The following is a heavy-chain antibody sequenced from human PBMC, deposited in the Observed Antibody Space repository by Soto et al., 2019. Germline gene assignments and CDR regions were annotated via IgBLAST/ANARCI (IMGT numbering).Heavy chain of an antibody. CDR3: ARAQLTTVTTEAFDI. CDR1: GGSISSSSYY. D-gene: IGHD4-17*01. CDR2: IYYSGST. V-gene: IGHV4-31*03. Sequence: SETLSLTCTVSGGSISSSSYYWSWIRQHPGKGLEWIGYIYYSGSTYYNPSLKSRVTISVDTSKNQFSLKLSSVTAADTAVYYCARAQLTTVTTEAFDIWGQGTMVTVSS. J-gene: IGHJ3*02.